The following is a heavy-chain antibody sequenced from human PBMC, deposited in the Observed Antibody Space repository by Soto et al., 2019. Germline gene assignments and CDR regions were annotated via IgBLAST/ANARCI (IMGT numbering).Heavy chain of an antibody. J-gene: IGHJ3*01. Sequence: GGSLRLSCAASGFTFSVSSMNWVRQAPGKGLEWLSYISSGSTIYYADSVKGRFTISRDNAKSSLYLQMNSLRAEDSAVYYCVRAGGFVLWFEDLLYPDTFDVWGRGTVVTVSS. CDR3: VRAGGFVLWFEDLLYPDTFDV. V-gene: IGHV3-48*01. CDR2: ISSGSTI. CDR1: GFTFSVSS. D-gene: IGHD3-10*01.